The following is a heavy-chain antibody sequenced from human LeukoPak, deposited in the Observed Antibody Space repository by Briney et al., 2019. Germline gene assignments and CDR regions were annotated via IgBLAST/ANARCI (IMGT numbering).Heavy chain of an antibody. V-gene: IGHV4-61*02. CDR3: ARGVVTDDYYMDV. CDR2: LYTNDNT. D-gene: IGHD2-21*02. Sequence: PSQTLPLTCTVSGGSISSGRYYWTWIRQPAGKGLEWIGRLYTNDNTNYNPSLESRVSISVDTSKSQFYLQLTSVTAADTAVYFCARGVVTDDYYMDVWGKGTTVIVSS. CDR1: GGSISSGRYY. J-gene: IGHJ6*03.